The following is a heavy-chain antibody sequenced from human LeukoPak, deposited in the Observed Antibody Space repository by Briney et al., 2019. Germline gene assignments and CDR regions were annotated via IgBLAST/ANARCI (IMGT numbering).Heavy chain of an antibody. D-gene: IGHD6-13*01. CDR1: GGSLSSYY. J-gene: IGHJ4*02. CDR3: ATGSKQQLHY. CDR2: IYYSGST. V-gene: IGHV4-59*01. Sequence: SETLSLTCTVSGGSLSSYYWSWIRQPPGKGLEWIGYIYYSGSTNYNPSLKSRVTISVDTSKNQFSLKLSSVTAADTAVYYCATGSKQQLHYWGQGTLVTVSS.